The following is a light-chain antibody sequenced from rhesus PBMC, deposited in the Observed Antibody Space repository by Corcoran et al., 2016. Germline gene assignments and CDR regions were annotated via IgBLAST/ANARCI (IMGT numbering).Light chain of an antibody. V-gene: IGKV1-43*02. Sequence: DIQMTQSPSSLSASVGDRVTITCRASQGISTSFNWYQQKPGKATKRLINTTTRLEGGVPSRFSGRGSVTDFTLTISSLQPEDFATYYCLQYNSDPWTFGQGTKVDIK. CDR2: TTT. J-gene: IGKJ1*01. CDR3: LQYNSDPWT. CDR1: QGISTS.